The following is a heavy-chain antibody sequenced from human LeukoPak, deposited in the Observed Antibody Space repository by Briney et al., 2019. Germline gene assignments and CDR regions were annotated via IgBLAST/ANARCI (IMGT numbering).Heavy chain of an antibody. CDR3: ARDPSGYVLSLDY. D-gene: IGHD5-12*01. CDR1: GYTFTSYG. V-gene: IGHV1-18*04. Sequence: ASVNVSCKASGYTFTSYGISWVRQAPGQGLEWMGWIGAYNGNTNYAQKLQGRVTMTTDTSTSTAYMELRSLRSDDTAVYYCARDPSGYVLSLDYWGQGTLVSVSS. CDR2: IGAYNGNT. J-gene: IGHJ4*02.